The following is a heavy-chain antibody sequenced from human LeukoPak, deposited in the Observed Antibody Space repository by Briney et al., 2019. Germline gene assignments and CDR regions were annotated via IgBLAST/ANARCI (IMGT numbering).Heavy chain of an antibody. D-gene: IGHD1-14*01. CDR1: GFTFSNYD. J-gene: IGHJ3*02. CDR2: ISSYGGST. CDR3: ARGRNPDNHDVFDI. Sequence: PGGSLRLSCAASGFTFSNYDMHWVRQAPGKGLEHVSSISSYGGSTYYANSVKGRFTISRDNSKNTLYLQMGSLGAEDMAVYYCARGRNPDNHDVFDIWGQGTMVTVSS. V-gene: IGHV3-64*01.